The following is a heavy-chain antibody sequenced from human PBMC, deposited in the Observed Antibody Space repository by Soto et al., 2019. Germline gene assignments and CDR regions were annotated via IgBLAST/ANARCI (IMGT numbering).Heavy chain of an antibody. J-gene: IGHJ4*02. CDR2: IYYSGST. CDR1: GGSISSGGYY. V-gene: IGHV4-31*03. Sequence: SETLSLTCTVSGGSISSGGYYWSWIRQHPGKGLEWIGYIYYSGSTYYDPSLKSRVTISVDTSKNQFSLKLSSVTAADTAVYYCAREDSVVVPAAIEYWGQGTLVTVS. D-gene: IGHD2-2*02. CDR3: AREDSVVVPAAIEY.